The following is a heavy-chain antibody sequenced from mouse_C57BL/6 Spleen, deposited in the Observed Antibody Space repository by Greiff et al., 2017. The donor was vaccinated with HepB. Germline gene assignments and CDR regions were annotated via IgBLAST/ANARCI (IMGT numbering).Heavy chain of an antibody. CDR2: IYPRDGST. CDR3: ARPGDWGYFDV. D-gene: IGHD4-1*01. J-gene: IGHJ1*03. Sequence: VQLQQSGPELVKPGASVKLSCKASGYTFTSYDINWVEQRPGQGLAWIGWIYPRDGSTKYNEKFKGKATLTVDTSSTTAFMELHSLTSEYSAVYFCARPGDWGYFDVWGTGTTVTVAS. CDR1: GYTFTSYD. V-gene: IGHV1-85*01.